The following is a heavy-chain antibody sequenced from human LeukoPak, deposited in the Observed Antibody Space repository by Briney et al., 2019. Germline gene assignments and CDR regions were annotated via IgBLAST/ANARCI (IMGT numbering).Heavy chain of an antibody. V-gene: IGHV3-7*01. CDR2: IKQDGGEK. J-gene: IGHJ4*02. CDR3: ARLTTVTTFDS. D-gene: IGHD4-17*01. Sequence: PGGSLRLSCAASGFTFSRYWMSWVRQAPGKGLEWVANIKQDGGEKYYVDSVKGRFTISRDNAKNSLYLQMDSLRAEDTAMYYCARLTTVTTFDSWDQGTLVTVSS. CDR1: GFTFSRYW.